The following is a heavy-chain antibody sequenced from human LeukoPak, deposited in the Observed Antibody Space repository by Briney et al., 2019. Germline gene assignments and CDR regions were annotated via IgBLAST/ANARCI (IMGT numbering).Heavy chain of an antibody. Sequence: SGTLSLTCAVSGGSISSSNWWSWVRQPPGKGLEWIGEIYHSGSTNYNPSLESRVTISVDKSKNQFSLKLSSVTAADTAVYYCARSGTMVRGVISYWGQGTLVTVSS. CDR3: ARSGTMVRGVISY. CDR2: IYHSGST. D-gene: IGHD3-10*01. J-gene: IGHJ4*02. CDR1: GGSISSSNW. V-gene: IGHV4-4*02.